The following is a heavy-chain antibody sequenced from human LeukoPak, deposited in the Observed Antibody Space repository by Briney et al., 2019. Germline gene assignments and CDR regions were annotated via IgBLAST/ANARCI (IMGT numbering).Heavy chain of an antibody. J-gene: IGHJ3*02. CDR2: INHSRSS. Sequence: SETLSLNCAVYGGTFSGYYWSWIRQPPGKGLEWIGEINHSRSSNYNPSLKSRVTISVDTSKNQFSLKLSSVTAADTAVYYCARGWAFDIWGQGTMVTVSS. CDR1: GGTFSGYY. CDR3: ARGWAFDI. V-gene: IGHV4-34*01.